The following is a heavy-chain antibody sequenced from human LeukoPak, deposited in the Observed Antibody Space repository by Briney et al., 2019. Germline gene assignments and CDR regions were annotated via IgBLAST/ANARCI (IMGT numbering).Heavy chain of an antibody. CDR1: GGTFSSYA. J-gene: IGHJ4*02. V-gene: IGHV1-69*13. CDR3: ARAKDYYDSSGYYH. D-gene: IGHD3-22*01. CDR2: IIPIFGTA. Sequence: SVKVSCKASGGTFSSYAISWVRQAPGQGLEWMGGIIPIFGTANYAQKFQGRVTITADESTSTAYMELSSLRSEDTAVYYCARAKDYYDSSGYYHWDQGALVTVSS.